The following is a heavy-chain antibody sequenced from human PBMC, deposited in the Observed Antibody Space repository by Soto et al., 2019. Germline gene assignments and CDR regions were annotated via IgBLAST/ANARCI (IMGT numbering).Heavy chain of an antibody. Sequence: EVQLVESGGGLVQPGGSLRLSCAASGFTFSSYAVHWVRQPTGKGLEWVSVIGSAGDTYYPGSVKGRFTISRENAKNSLYLQMNSLRAADTAVYYCARGYLGSFDYWGQGTLVTVSS. CDR3: ARGYLGSFDY. CDR1: GFTFSSYA. V-gene: IGHV3-13*01. J-gene: IGHJ4*02. CDR2: IGSAGDT. D-gene: IGHD7-27*01.